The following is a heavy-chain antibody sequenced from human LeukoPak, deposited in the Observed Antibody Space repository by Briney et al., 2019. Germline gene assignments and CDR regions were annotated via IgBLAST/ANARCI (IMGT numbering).Heavy chain of an antibody. D-gene: IGHD6-19*01. CDR2: IYHSGST. CDR1: GYFISSGYY. V-gene: IGHV4-38-2*01. CDR3: ARVGGGSGPYYFDY. J-gene: IGHJ4*02. Sequence: SETLSLTCAASGYFISSGYYWGWIRQPPGKGLEWIGSIYHSGSTYYNPSLKSRVTISIDTSKKQFSLKLSSVSAADTAVYYCARVGGGSGPYYFDYWGQGTLVTVSS.